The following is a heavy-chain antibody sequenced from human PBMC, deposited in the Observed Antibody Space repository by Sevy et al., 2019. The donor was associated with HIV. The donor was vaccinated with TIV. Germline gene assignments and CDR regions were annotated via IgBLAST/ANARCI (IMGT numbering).Heavy chain of an antibody. J-gene: IGHJ3*02. CDR2: IYHSGST. CDR3: ARNPDYYGSGSRGAFDI. D-gene: IGHD3-10*01. Sequence: SETLSLTCAVSGYSISSGYYWGWIRQPPGKGLEWIGSIYHSGSTYYNPSLKSRVTISVDTSKNQFSLKLGSVTAADTAVYYCARNPDYYGSGSRGAFDIWGQGTMVTVSS. CDR1: GYSISSGYY. V-gene: IGHV4-38-2*01.